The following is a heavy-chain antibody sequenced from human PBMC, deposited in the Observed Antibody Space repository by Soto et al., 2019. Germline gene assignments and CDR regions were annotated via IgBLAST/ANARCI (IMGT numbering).Heavy chain of an antibody. CDR3: ARDRYNHGSFDY. J-gene: IGHJ4*02. CDR2: INSYNGVT. Sequence: QVQLVQSGAEVKKPGASVKVSCKASGYTFTDYGITWVRQAPGQGLQWMGWINSYNGVTNNAHSFQGRVSMTTDTSTSTAYLELSSLRSDDTAVYYCARDRYNHGSFDYWGQGSLVTVSS. V-gene: IGHV1-18*01. CDR1: GYTFTDYG. D-gene: IGHD1-1*01.